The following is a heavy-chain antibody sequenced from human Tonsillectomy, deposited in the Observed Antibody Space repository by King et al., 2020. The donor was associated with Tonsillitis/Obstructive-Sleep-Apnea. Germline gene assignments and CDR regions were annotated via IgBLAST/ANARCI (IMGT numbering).Heavy chain of an antibody. CDR2: IIPIFGTT. CDR1: GGTFSGYA. Sequence: VQLVESGAEVKKPGSSVKVSCKASGGTFSGYAISWVRQAPGQGLEWMGRIIPIFGTTTYSQKFQGRVTITADESTSTASMQLSSLRSDDTAVYYWARGNDPIALAGSLGYWGQGTLVTVSS. J-gene: IGHJ4*02. CDR3: ARGNDPIALAGSLGY. D-gene: IGHD6-19*01. V-gene: IGHV1-69*18.